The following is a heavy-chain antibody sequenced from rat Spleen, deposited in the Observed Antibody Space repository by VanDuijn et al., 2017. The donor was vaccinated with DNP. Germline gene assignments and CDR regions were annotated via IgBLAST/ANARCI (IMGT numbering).Heavy chain of an antibody. D-gene: IGHD4-3*01. CDR2: INKDSSTM. V-gene: IGHV4-2*01. CDR3: VREELGVDY. J-gene: IGHJ2*01. Sequence: EVKLVESGGGLVQPGRSLKLSCAASGFNLNDYWMGWVRQAPGKGLEWIGEINKDSSTMNYTPSLKEKFTISRDNAQNTLFLQKNKLGSEDSAIYYCVREELGVDYWGQGVMVTVSS. CDR1: GFNLNDYW.